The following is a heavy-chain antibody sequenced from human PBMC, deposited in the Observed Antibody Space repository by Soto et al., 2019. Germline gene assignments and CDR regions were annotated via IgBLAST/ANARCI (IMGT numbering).Heavy chain of an antibody. Sequence: ASVKVSCKASGYTFTGYYMHWVRQAPGQGLEWMGWINPNSGGTNYAQKFQGWVTMTRDTSISTAYMELSRLRSDDTAVYYCARSVVVVAANAFDIWGQGTMVTVSS. J-gene: IGHJ3*02. V-gene: IGHV1-2*04. CDR2: INPNSGGT. CDR3: ARSVVVVAANAFDI. CDR1: GYTFTGYY. D-gene: IGHD2-15*01.